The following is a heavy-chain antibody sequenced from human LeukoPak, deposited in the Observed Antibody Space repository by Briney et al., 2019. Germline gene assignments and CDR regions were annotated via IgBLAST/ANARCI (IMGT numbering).Heavy chain of an antibody. D-gene: IGHD2-15*01. CDR2: IYTSGST. J-gene: IGHJ4*02. V-gene: IGHV4-4*07. CDR3: ATEDLGYCSGGSCDY. CDR1: GGSISSYY. Sequence: SETLSLTCTVSGGSISSYYWSWIRQPAGKGLEWIGRIYTSGSTNYNPSLKSRVTMSVDTSKNQFSLKLSSVTAADTAVYYCATEDLGYCSGGSCDYWGQGTLVTVSS.